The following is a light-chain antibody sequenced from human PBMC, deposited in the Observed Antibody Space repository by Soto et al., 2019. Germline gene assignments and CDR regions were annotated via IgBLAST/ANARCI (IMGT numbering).Light chain of an antibody. V-gene: IGLV2-14*01. J-gene: IGLJ1*01. CDR3: SSYTSRSTLV. Sequence: QSVLTQPASVSGSPGQSITISCTGTSSDVGGYNYVSWYQQPPGKAPKLMIYDVSNPPSGVSNRFSGSKSGNTASLTISGLQAEEEADYYCSSYTSRSTLVFGTGTKLTVL. CDR1: SSDVGGYNY. CDR2: DVS.